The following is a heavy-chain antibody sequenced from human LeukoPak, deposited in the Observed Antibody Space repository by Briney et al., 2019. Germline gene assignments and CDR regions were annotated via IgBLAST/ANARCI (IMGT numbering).Heavy chain of an antibody. CDR2: IWYDGSNK. CDR3: ARDPSYYDILTGYYDY. CDR1: GFTFSSYG. Sequence: PGGSLRLSCAASGFTFSSYGMHWVRQAPGKGLEWVAVIWYDGSNKYYADSVKGRFTISRDNSKNTLYLQMNSLRAEDTAVYYCARDPSYYDILTGYYDYWGQGTLVTVSS. V-gene: IGHV3-33*01. D-gene: IGHD3-9*01. J-gene: IGHJ4*02.